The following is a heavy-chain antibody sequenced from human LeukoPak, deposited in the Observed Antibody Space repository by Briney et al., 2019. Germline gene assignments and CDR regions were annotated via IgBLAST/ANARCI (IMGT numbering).Heavy chain of an antibody. D-gene: IGHD1-1*01. V-gene: IGHV4-38-2*02. CDR3: SRESAGTTISH. J-gene: IGHJ4*02. CDR1: GYSISSGYY. CDR2: LSHSGST. Sequence: SETLSLTCSVSGYSISSGYYWGWIRQPPGKGLEWIGSLSHSGSTFYNPSLKSRVTISADTSKNQFSLKLNSVTAADTAVYYCSRESAGTTISHWGQGTLVTVSS.